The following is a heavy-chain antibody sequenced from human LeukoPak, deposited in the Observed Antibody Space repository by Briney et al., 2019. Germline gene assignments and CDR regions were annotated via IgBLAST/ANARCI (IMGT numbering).Heavy chain of an antibody. CDR1: GFTINTFT. J-gene: IGHJ4*02. CDR2: IRGAEGGT. CDR3: AKAFSSGWSPFVY. V-gene: IGHV3-23*01. Sequence: GGSLRLSCAASGFTINTFTMNWVRQAPGKGLEWVSTIRGAEGGTYYADSVKGRFTISRDNFENTLYLQMNYLREEDTALYYCAKAFSSGWSPFVYWGQGALVTVSS. D-gene: IGHD6-19*01.